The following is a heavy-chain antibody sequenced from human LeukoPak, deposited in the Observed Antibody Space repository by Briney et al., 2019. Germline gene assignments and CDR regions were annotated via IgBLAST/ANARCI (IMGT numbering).Heavy chain of an antibody. V-gene: IGHV3-30*18. Sequence: GRSLRLSCAASGFTFSSYGMHWVRQAPGKGLEWVAVISYDGSNKYYADSVKGRFTISRDNSKNTLCLQMNSLRAEDTAVYYCAKTFAPGRIAAAGTPLDYWGQGTLVTVSS. J-gene: IGHJ4*02. CDR1: GFTFSSYG. CDR2: ISYDGSNK. CDR3: AKTFAPGRIAAAGTPLDY. D-gene: IGHD6-13*01.